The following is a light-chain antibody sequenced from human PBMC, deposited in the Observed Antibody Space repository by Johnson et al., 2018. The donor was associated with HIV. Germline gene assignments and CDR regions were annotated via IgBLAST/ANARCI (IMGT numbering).Light chain of an antibody. CDR2: ESN. J-gene: IGLJ1*01. Sequence: SVLTQPPSVSAAPGQRVTISCSGSTSNIGDNYVSWYQHLPGTAPKLLIYESNKRPSGIPDRFSGSKSGTSATLGITGLQTGDEADYYCGTWDNSLRAYVFGTGSKVTVL. CDR1: TSNIGDNY. V-gene: IGLV1-51*02. CDR3: GTWDNSLRAYV.